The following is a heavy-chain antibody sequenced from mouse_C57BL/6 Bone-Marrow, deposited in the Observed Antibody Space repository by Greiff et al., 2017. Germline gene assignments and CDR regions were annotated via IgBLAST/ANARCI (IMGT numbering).Heavy chain of an antibody. Sequence: VQLQQSGPELVKPGASVKISCKASGYSFTGYYMNWVKQSPEKSLEWIGELNPSTGGTTYNQKFKAKATLTVDKSSSTAYRQLKSLTSEDSAVYYCARGSYYGSSYWYFDVWGTGTTVTVSS. J-gene: IGHJ1*03. CDR2: LNPSTGGT. V-gene: IGHV1-42*01. CDR3: ARGSYYGSSYWYFDV. CDR1: GYSFTGYY. D-gene: IGHD1-1*01.